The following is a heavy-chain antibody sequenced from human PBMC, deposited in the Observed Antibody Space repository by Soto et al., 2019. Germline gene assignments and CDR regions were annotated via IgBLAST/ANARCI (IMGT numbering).Heavy chain of an antibody. J-gene: IGHJ6*02. D-gene: IGHD5-18*01. CDR2: ISAYNGNT. V-gene: IGHV1-18*04. CDR1: GYTFTSYG. Sequence: ASVKVSCKASGYTFTSYGISCVRQAPGQGLEWMGWISAYNGNTNYAQKLQGRVTMTTDTSTSAAYMELRSLRSDDTAVYYCARDLEGGYSYGFNYYYGMDVWGQGTTVTVSS. CDR3: ARDLEGGYSYGFNYYYGMDV.